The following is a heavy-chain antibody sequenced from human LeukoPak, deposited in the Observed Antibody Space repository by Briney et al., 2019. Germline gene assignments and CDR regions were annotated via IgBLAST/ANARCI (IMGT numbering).Heavy chain of an antibody. J-gene: IGHJ4*02. Sequence: SETLSLTCTVSGGSISSYYWSWIRQPPGKGLEWIGYIYYGGSTNYNPSLKSRVTISVDTSKNQFSLKLSSVTAADTAVYYCARMVRGVFDYWGQGTLVTVSS. CDR1: GGSISSYY. V-gene: IGHV4-59*01. CDR2: IYYGGST. CDR3: ARMVRGVFDY. D-gene: IGHD3-10*01.